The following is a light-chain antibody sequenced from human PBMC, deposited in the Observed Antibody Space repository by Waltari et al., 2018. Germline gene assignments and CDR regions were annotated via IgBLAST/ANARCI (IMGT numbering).Light chain of an antibody. CDR3: CSYAGSAISM. CDR1: TSAIGKCNF. CDR2: DVN. J-gene: IGLJ3*02. V-gene: IGLV2-23*02. Sequence: QSALTQTASVSGSPGQAITISCSGTTSAIGKCNFVSWYQRPPGKAPTLIIYDVNKRPSGFSNRFSGSKSGTTAFLTIAGLQSADEADYYCCSYAGSAISMFGGGTKVTVL.